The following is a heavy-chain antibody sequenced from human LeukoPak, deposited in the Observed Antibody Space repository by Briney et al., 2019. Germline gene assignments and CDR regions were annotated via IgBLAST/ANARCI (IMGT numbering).Heavy chain of an antibody. CDR1: GYSISRGYY. CDR2: IHHSEST. D-gene: IGHD7-27*01. V-gene: IGHV4-38-2*02. J-gene: IGHJ4*02. Sequence: SETLSLTCSVSGYSISRGYYWGWIRLAPGKGLEWIGTIHHSESTDYNPSLKSRVTISLHPSKNQFSLKLSSVTAADTAVYYCARGFRGDNFDYWGQGTLVTVSS. CDR3: ARGFRGDNFDY.